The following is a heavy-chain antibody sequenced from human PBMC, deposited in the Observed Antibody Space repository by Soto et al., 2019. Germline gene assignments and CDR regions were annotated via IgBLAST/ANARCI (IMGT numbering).Heavy chain of an antibody. J-gene: IGHJ5*02. V-gene: IGHV4-31*03. CDR2: IYYSGST. Sequence: QVQLQESGPGLVKPSQTLSLTCTVSGGSISSGGYYWSWIRQHPGKGLEWIGYIYYSGSTYYNPSRTRRVTISGDTSKNQFCRKLRSVTAADTAVYYCAREAVGVADWFEPGGQGTLVTVSS. CDR3: AREAVGVADWFEP. CDR1: GGSISSGGYY. D-gene: IGHD2-15*01.